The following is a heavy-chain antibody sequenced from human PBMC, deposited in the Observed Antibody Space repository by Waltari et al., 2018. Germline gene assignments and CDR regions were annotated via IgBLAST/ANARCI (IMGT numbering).Heavy chain of an antibody. CDR3: ARVGRDGYNGDYFDY. CDR1: GFTVSSNY. CDR2: IDSGGRT. V-gene: IGHV3-53*01. J-gene: IGHJ4*02. Sequence: EVQLVESGGGLIQPGGSLRLSCAASGFTVSSNYMSWVRQAPGKGLEWVSFIDSGGRTYYEDSGKGRFTISRDNSKNTLYLQMNSLRAEDTAVYYCARVGRDGYNGDYFDYWGQGTLVTVSS. D-gene: IGHD5-12*01.